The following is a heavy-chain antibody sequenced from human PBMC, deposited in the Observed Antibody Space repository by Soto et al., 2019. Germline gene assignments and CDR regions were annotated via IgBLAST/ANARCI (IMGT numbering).Heavy chain of an antibody. Sequence: QVQLVQSGAEVKKPGASVKVSCKASRYTFTDYYLHWVRQSPGQGLECMGWIHPNSGGTKFPQKFQGRVIMTRDTSISTAYMELSGLTSDDTAVYYCARAGLTTLELDTTYWGQGTLVTVSS. CDR2: IHPNSGGT. V-gene: IGHV1-2*02. CDR1: RYTFTDYY. J-gene: IGHJ4*02. D-gene: IGHD5-18*01. CDR3: ARAGLTTLELDTTY.